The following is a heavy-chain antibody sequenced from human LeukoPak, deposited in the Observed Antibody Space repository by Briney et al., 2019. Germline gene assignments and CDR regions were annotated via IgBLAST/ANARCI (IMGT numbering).Heavy chain of an antibody. J-gene: IGHJ3*02. CDR3: AKYAYNWNAPDGFDM. V-gene: IGHV3-30*02. CDR2: IHVDANEI. Sequence: GGSLRLSCAASGFTFSDEGMHRVRQAPGKGLEWVSFIHVDANEIYYADSVKGRFTISRDNSESTLFLQMNSLRTDDTSVYFCAKYAYNWNAPDGFDMWGQGTMVIVSS. CDR1: GFTFSDEG. D-gene: IGHD1-1*01.